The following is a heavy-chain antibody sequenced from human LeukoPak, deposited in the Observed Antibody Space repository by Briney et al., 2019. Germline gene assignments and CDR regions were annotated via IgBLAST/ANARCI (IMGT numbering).Heavy chain of an antibody. CDR2: ISAYNGNT. Sequence: ASVKVSCKASGYTFTSYGISWVRQAPGQGLEWMGWISAYNGNTNYAQKLQGRVTMTTDTSTSTAYMELRSLRSDDTAVYYCARDQIRGYSYGPNWFDPWGQGTLVTVSS. V-gene: IGHV1-18*01. J-gene: IGHJ5*02. CDR3: ARDQIRGYSYGPNWFDP. D-gene: IGHD5-18*01. CDR1: GYTFTSYG.